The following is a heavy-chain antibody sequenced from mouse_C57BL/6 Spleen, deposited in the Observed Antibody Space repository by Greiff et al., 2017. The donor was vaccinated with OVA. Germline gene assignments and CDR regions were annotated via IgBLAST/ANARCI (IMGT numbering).Heavy chain of an antibody. CDR1: GYTFTSYG. J-gene: IGHJ2*01. CDR3: ARAIALLLRSPDFDY. Sequence: QVQLKESGAELTRPGASVKLSCKATGYTFTSYGISWVKQRPGPGLEWIGEIFPRSGNTYYNEKFKGEATLTADKSSSTAYMELRSLTSEDSAVYFCARAIALLLRSPDFDYWGQGTTLTVSS. D-gene: IGHD1-1*01. V-gene: IGHV1-81*01. CDR2: IFPRSGNT.